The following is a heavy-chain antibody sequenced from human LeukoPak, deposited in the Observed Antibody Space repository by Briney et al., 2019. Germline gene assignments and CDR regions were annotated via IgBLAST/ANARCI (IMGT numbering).Heavy chain of an antibody. CDR3: VTYYFDSSGPKKNY. J-gene: IGHJ4*02. CDR2: INHSGST. D-gene: IGHD3-22*01. V-gene: IGHV4-34*01. Sequence: PSETLSLTCAVYGGSFSGYYWSWIRQPPGKGLEWIGEINHSGSTNYNPSLKSRVTISVDTSKKQFSLKLRSVTAADTAVYYCVTYYFDSSGPKKNYWGQGTPVTVSS. CDR1: GGSFSGYY.